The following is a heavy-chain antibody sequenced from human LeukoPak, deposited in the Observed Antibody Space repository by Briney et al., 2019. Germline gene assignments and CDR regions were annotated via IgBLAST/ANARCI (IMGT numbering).Heavy chain of an antibody. Sequence: SETLSLTCTVSGGSVSNYYWSWIRQPPGKGLEWIGYIYYSGRTNYNPSLKSRVTISVDTSKNQFSLKLSSVTAADTAVYYCARRRQERIADRPVVNWFDPWGQGTLVTVSS. V-gene: IGHV4-59*02. CDR1: GGSVSNYY. CDR2: IYYSGRT. J-gene: IGHJ5*02. CDR3: ARRRQERIADRPVVNWFDP. D-gene: IGHD6-6*01.